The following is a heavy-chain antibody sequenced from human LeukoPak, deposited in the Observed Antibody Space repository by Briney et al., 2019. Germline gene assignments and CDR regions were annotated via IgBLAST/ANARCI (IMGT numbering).Heavy chain of an antibody. CDR2: IYYSGST. D-gene: IGHD4-11*01. Sequence: PSETLSLTCTVSGGSISSYYWSWIRQPPGKGLEWIGYIYYSGSTNYNPSLKSRVTISVDTSKYQFSLKLSSVTAADTAVYYCARLYSNTFDYWGQGTLVTVSS. V-gene: IGHV4-59*08. J-gene: IGHJ4*02. CDR1: GGSISSYY. CDR3: ARLYSNTFDY.